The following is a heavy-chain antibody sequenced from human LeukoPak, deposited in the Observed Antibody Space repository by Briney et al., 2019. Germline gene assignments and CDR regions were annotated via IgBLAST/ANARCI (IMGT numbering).Heavy chain of an antibody. V-gene: IGHV4-61*02. CDR2: IYTSGST. J-gene: IGHJ6*03. CDR3: ARDRVEGSSYYYYYYYMDV. D-gene: IGHD3-10*01. CDR1: GGSISSGSYY. Sequence: PSETLSLTCTVSGGSISSGSYYWSWIRQPAGKGLEWIGRIYTSGSTNYNPSLKSRVTISVDTSKNQFSLKLSSVTAADTAVYYCARDRVEGSSYYYYYYYMDVWGKGTTVTVSS.